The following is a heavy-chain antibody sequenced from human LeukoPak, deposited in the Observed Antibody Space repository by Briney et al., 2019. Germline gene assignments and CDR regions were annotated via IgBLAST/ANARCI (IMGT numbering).Heavy chain of an antibody. V-gene: IGHV3-48*03. CDR1: GFTFSRYE. J-gene: IGHJ4*02. D-gene: IGHD6-19*01. Sequence: GGSLRLSCAVSGFTFSRYEMSWVRQAPGKGLEWISYISPSGTTIYYVDSVKGRFIISRDNAKDSLYLQMNSLRDDDTAVYYCARGSSGWYFFDYWGQGTLVTVSS. CDR3: ARGSSGWYFFDY. CDR2: ISPSGTTI.